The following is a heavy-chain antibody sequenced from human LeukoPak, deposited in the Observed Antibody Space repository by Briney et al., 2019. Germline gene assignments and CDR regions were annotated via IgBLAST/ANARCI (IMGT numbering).Heavy chain of an antibody. V-gene: IGHV3-21*01. CDR1: GFTFSSYS. CDR3: ARAVLRYFDWSPYYYGMDV. J-gene: IGHJ6*04. CDR2: ISSSSYI. Sequence: GGSLRLSCAASGFTFSSYSMNWVRQAPGKGLEWVSSISSSSYIYYADSVKGRFTISRDNAKNSLYLQMNSLRAEDTAVYYCARAVLRYFDWSPYYYGMDVWGKGTTVTVSS. D-gene: IGHD3-9*01.